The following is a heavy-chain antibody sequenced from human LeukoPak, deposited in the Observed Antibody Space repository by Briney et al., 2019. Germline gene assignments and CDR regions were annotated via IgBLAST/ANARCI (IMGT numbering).Heavy chain of an antibody. CDR2: ISAAGGDT. CDR1: GFTFNNYA. J-gene: IGHJ3*02. D-gene: IGHD1-26*01. CDR3: AKAGWYSAKTYATYDDAYDI. Sequence: PGGSLRLSCAASGFTFNNYAMSWVRQAPGKGLEWVSAISAAGGDTFYADSVRGRFTLSRDNSKKNVLLQMTSLSADDTAVYYCAKAGWYSAKTYATYDDAYDIWGQGTMVTVSS. V-gene: IGHV3-23*01.